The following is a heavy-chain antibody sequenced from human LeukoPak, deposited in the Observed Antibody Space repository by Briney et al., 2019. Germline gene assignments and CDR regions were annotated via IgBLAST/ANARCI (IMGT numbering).Heavy chain of an antibody. CDR3: AKDLYGDYGLDY. Sequence: GRSLGLSCAASGFTFSSYGMHWVRQAPGKGLEWVAVISYDGSNKYYADSVKGRFTISRDNSKNTLYLQMNSLRAEDTAVYYCAKDLYGDYGLDYWGQGTLVTVSS. D-gene: IGHD4-17*01. CDR1: GFTFSSYG. CDR2: ISYDGSNK. V-gene: IGHV3-30*18. J-gene: IGHJ4*02.